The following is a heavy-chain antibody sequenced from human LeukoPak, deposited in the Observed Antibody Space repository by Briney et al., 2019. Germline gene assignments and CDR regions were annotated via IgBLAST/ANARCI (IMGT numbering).Heavy chain of an antibody. Sequence: GGSLRLSCAASGFTFSSYGMHWVRQAPGKGLEWVAFIRYDGSSKYYADSVKGRFTISRDNSKNTLYLQMNSLRAEDTAVYYCAKDIALGRWPTGYFDYWGQGTLVTVSS. CDR3: AKDIALGRWPTGYFDY. V-gene: IGHV3-30*02. J-gene: IGHJ4*02. D-gene: IGHD1-1*01. CDR1: GFTFSSYG. CDR2: IRYDGSSK.